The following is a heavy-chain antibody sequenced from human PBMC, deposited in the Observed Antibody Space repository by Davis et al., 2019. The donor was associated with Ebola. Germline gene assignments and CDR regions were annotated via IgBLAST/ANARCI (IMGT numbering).Heavy chain of an antibody. CDR2: ISTYYGNA. V-gene: IGHV1-18*01. CDR3: ARTVVVAATSLDS. CDR1: GYSFSSYG. D-gene: IGHD2-15*01. Sequence: AASAKVSCKASGYSFSSYGITWVRQAPGRGLEWMGYISTYYGNANYAQNLQDRVTMTTDTSTRTVYMELRGLISDDTAVYFCARTVVVAATSLDSWGQGTLVTVSS. J-gene: IGHJ4*02.